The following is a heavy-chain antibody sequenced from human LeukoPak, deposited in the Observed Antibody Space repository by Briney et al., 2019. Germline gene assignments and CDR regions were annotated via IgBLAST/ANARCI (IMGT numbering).Heavy chain of an antibody. J-gene: IGHJ4*02. D-gene: IGHD5-18*01. V-gene: IGHV4-39*01. CDR3: ARHSWGYNYGHAPFDY. CDR2: IYFSGTT. CDR1: GGSISSSSYY. Sequence: SGTLSLTCTVSGGSISSSSYYWGWIRQPPGKGLEWIGSIYFSGTTYYNPSLKSRVTISADTSKNQFSLKLSSVTAADTAVFYCARHSWGYNYGHAPFDYWGQGTLVTVSS.